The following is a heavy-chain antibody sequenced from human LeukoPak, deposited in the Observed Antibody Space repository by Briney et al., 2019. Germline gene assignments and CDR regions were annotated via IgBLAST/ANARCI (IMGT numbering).Heavy chain of an antibody. Sequence: GSLRLSCAASGFTFSSYAMHWVRQAPGKGLEWVAVISYDGSNKYCADSVKGRFTISRDNSKNTLYLQMNSLRAEDTAVYYCAKAYYGSGSRLPFDYWGQGTLVTVSS. V-gene: IGHV3-30-3*01. J-gene: IGHJ4*02. CDR3: AKAYYGSGSRLPFDY. D-gene: IGHD3-10*01. CDR2: ISYDGSNK. CDR1: GFTFSSYA.